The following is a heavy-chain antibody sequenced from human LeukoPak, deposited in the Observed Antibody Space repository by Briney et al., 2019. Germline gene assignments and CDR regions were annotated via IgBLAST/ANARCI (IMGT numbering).Heavy chain of an antibody. J-gene: IGHJ4*01. CDR2: ISGSSSDI. D-gene: IGHD2-21*01. CDR1: GFSFSDSY. Sequence: GGSLRLSCVVSGFSFSDSYMTWIRQTPGKGLEGLAYISGSSSDIYYADSVKGRFTISRDNAKNSLFLQMNGLRPEDTALYYCATDPRLLIYWGHGTLVTVSS. V-gene: IGHV3-11*01. CDR3: ATDPRLLIY.